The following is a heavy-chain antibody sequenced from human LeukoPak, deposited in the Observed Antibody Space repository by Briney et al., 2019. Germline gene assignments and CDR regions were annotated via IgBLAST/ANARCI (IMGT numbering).Heavy chain of an antibody. D-gene: IGHD3-10*01. V-gene: IGHV3-7*03. CDR3: AKGGFGSGTYYNVFQY. Sequence: GGSLRLSCAVSGFTFSTSWMTWVRQAPGKGLECVGHINPDGSVTDYLGSVKGRFTISRDNSKNTLYLQLISLRAEDTAIYYCAKGGFGSGTYYNVFQYWGQGTLVTVSS. CDR2: INPDGSVT. CDR1: GFTFSTSW. J-gene: IGHJ4*02.